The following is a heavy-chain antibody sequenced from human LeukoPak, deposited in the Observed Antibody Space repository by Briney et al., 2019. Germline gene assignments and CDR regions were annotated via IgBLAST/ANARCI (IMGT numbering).Heavy chain of an antibody. CDR3: ARGPGSGSYFAWFDP. Sequence: SETLSLTCAVYGGSFSGYYWSWIRQPPGKGLEWIGEINQSGSTKYSPSFESRVTISVDTSKNQLSLKLSSVTAADTAVYYCARGPGSGSYFAWFDPWGQGDLATVSS. J-gene: IGHJ5*02. V-gene: IGHV4-34*01. D-gene: IGHD3-10*01. CDR1: GGSFSGYY. CDR2: INQSGST.